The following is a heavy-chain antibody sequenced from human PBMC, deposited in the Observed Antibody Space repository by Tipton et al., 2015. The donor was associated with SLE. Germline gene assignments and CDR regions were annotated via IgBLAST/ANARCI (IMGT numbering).Heavy chain of an antibody. CDR3: ASLGITGTTDGNF. CDR1: GGSISSSSYY. J-gene: IGHJ4*02. Sequence: TLSLTCTVSGGSISSSSYYWGWIRQPPGKGLEWIGSIYYSGSTYYNPSLKSRVTISVDTSKNQFSLKLSSVTAADTAVYYCASLGITGTTDGNFWGQGTLVTVSS. CDR2: IYYSGST. V-gene: IGHV4-39*01. D-gene: IGHD1-7*01.